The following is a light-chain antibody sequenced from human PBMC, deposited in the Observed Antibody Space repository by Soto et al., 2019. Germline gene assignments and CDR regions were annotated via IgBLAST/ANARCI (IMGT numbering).Light chain of an antibody. CDR1: RSNFGNNI. Sequence: QSVLTQPPSASGTPGQLITISCYGSRSNFGNNIVTWYQQLPGVAPKVVIYRTEQRPSGVPDRFSGSKSGTSASLAISGLQPEDEADYYCQSYDSSLSGYVFGTGTKVTV. CDR3: QSYDSSLSGYV. J-gene: IGLJ1*01. CDR2: RTE. V-gene: IGLV1-44*01.